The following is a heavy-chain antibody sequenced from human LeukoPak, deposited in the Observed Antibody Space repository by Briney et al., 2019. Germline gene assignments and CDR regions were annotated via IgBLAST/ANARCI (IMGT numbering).Heavy chain of an antibody. D-gene: IGHD4/OR15-4a*01. CDR1: GLTFSDYW. J-gene: IGHJ4*02. CDR3: ARHLTFFDY. CDR2: IKQDGSET. Sequence: GRSLRLSCVVSGLTFSDYWMSWVRQAPGKGLEWVGNIKQDGSETYYGDSVKGRFTISRDNAKNSLYLQMDNLRAEDTAVYYCARHLTFFDYWGQGALVSVSS. V-gene: IGHV3-7*01.